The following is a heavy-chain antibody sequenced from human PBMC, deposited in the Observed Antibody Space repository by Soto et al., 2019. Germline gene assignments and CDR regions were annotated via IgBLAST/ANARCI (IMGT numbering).Heavy chain of an antibody. V-gene: IGHV3-23*01. CDR3: AKASAYYYYYYMDV. J-gene: IGHJ6*03. CDR2: ISGSGGST. Sequence: GGSLRLSCAASGFTFSSYAMSWVRQAPGKGLEWVSAISGSGGSTYYADSVKGRFTISRDNSKNTLYLQMNSLRAGDTAVYYCAKASAYYYYYYMDVWGKGTTVTVSS. CDR1: GFTFSSYA.